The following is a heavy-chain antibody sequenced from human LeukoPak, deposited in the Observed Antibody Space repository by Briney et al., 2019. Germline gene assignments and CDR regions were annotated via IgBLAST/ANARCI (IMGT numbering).Heavy chain of an antibody. V-gene: IGHV3-48*03. D-gene: IGHD3-3*01. Sequence: GGSLRLSCAASGFTFSSYAMNWVRQAPGKGLEWVSYISHTGSANSYEDSVKGRFTISRDNGKNSLFLQMNSLRAEDTAVYYCARDGITIFGVVPLAAWGQGTLVTVSS. CDR3: ARDGITIFGVVPLAA. CDR2: ISHTGSAN. CDR1: GFTFSSYA. J-gene: IGHJ4*02.